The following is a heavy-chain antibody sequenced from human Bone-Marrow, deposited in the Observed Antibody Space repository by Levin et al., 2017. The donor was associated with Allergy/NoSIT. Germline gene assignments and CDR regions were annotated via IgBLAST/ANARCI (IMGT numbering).Heavy chain of an antibody. CDR3: AKGSTTGTTRSDY. CDR2: IVNSDTT. J-gene: IGHJ4*02. CDR1: GFTFSSYA. Sequence: GESLKISCVASGFTFSSYAMSWVRQAPGKGLEWISSIVNSDTTNCADSVKGRFTISRDNSKNTLYLQMNSLRAEDTAEYYCAKGSTTGTTRSDYWGQGTLVTVSS. V-gene: IGHV3-23*01. D-gene: IGHD1-1*01.